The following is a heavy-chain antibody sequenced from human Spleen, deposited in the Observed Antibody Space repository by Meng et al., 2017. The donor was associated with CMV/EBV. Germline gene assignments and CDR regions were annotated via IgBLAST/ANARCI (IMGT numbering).Heavy chain of an antibody. D-gene: IGHD6-13*01. Sequence: QVQLVQSGAEVKKPGASVKVSCKASGYTFTSYAMHWVRQAPGQRLEWMGWINAGNGNTKYSQKFQGRVTITRDTSASTAYVELSSLRSEDTAVYYCARDLLAAAGTIWFDPWGQGTLVTVSS. CDR1: GYTFTSYA. CDR2: INAGNGNT. J-gene: IGHJ5*02. V-gene: IGHV1-3*01. CDR3: ARDLLAAAGTIWFDP.